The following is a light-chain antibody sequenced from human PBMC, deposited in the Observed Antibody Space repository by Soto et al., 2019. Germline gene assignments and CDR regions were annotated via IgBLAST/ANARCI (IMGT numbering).Light chain of an antibody. CDR3: FSYAGNDNWV. CDR2: EVY. V-gene: IGLV2-8*01. J-gene: IGLJ3*02. CDR1: SSDVGGYNY. Sequence: QSVLTQPASVSGSPGQSITISCTGTSSDVGGYNYVSWYQQHPGKAPKLMIYEVYQRPSGVPDRFLGSKYGNTAALTVSGLQAEDDADYYCFSYAGNDNWVFGGGTKLTVL.